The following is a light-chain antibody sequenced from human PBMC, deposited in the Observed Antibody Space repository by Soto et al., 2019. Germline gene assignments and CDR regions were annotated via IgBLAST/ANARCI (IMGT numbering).Light chain of an antibody. CDR2: GAS. J-gene: IGKJ3*01. Sequence: EIVLTQSPGTLSLSPGERATLSCRASQSVSSSYLAWYQQRPGQAPRLLIYGASSRATGIPDRFSGSGSGTDFTLTISRLEPEDFAVYYCQQYGSWTFGPGTKVDIK. CDR3: QQYGSWT. V-gene: IGKV3-20*01. CDR1: QSVSSSY.